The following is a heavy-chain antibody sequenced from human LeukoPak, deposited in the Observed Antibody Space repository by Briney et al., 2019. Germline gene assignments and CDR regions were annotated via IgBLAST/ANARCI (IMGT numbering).Heavy chain of an antibody. CDR2: ISSDGTTM. D-gene: IGHD3-22*01. J-gene: IGHJ4*02. V-gene: IGHV3-11*01. CDR3: ASRGGYYFDY. CDR1: GFTFSDYY. Sequence: LGGSLRLSCAASGFTFSDYYMSWIRQAPGKGLEWISYISSDGTTMYYADSVKGRFTISRDNAKNSLYLQVNSLRAEDTAVYYCASRGGYYFDYWGQGALVTVSS.